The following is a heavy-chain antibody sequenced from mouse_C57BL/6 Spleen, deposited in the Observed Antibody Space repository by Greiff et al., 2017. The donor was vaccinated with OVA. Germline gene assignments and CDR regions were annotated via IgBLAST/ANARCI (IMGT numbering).Heavy chain of an antibody. CDR3: YYYGSRRYFDV. CDR2: IDPEDGET. V-gene: IGHV14-2*01. CDR1: GFNIKDYY. D-gene: IGHD1-1*01. Sequence: DVKLQESGAELVKPGASVKLSCTASGFNIKDYYMHWVKQRTEQGLEWIGRIDPEDGETKYAPKFQGKATITADTSSNTAYLQLSSLTSEDTAVYYCYYYGSRRYFDVWGTGTTVTVSS. J-gene: IGHJ1*03.